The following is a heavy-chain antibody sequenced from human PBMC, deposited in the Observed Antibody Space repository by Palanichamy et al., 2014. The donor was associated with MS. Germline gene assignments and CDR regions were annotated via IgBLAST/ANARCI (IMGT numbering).Heavy chain of an antibody. CDR3: ARGAAILTGDMGLEY. Sequence: QVQLVESGGGVVQPGRSLRLSCAASGFIFSTYGMHWVRQAPGKGLEWVALIWYDGSNKYYADSVKGRFTISRDNSKNTLCLQMNSLRVEDTAVYYCARGAAILTGDMGLEYWGQGTLVTVSS. CDR2: IWYDGSNK. CDR1: GFIFSTYG. J-gene: IGHJ4*02. D-gene: IGHD3-9*01. V-gene: IGHV3-33*01.